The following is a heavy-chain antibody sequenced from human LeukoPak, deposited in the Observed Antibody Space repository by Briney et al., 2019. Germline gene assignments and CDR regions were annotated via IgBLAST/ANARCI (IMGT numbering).Heavy chain of an antibody. CDR3: ARDSSGSYGGYYFDY. J-gene: IGHJ4*02. CDR2: LSSSRSYI. CDR1: GFSFSGYS. V-gene: IGHV3-21*01. D-gene: IGHD1-26*01. Sequence: GGSLRLSCAASGFSFSGYSMIWVRQAPGKGLEWVSSLSSSRSYIYYADSVKGRFTISRDNAKNSLYMEMNSLRAGDTAVYYCARDSSGSYGGYYFDYWGQGTLVTVSS.